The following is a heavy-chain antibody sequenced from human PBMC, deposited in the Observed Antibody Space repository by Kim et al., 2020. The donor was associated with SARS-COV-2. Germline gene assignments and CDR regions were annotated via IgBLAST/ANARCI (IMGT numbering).Heavy chain of an antibody. D-gene: IGHD3-16*01. V-gene: IGHV3-30*01. Sequence: AGSGKGRFTISRDNTKNTLYLQMNSLRAEDTAVYYCARALGGGYYYGMDVWGQGTTVTVSS. J-gene: IGHJ6*02. CDR3: ARALGGGYYYGMDV.